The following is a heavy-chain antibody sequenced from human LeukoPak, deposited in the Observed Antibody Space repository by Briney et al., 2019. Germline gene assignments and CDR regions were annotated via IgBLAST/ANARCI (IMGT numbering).Heavy chain of an antibody. CDR3: AREGITMIVETYYSDY. D-gene: IGHD3-22*01. V-gene: IGHV3-30-3*01. CDR1: GFTFSSYA. J-gene: IGHJ4*02. Sequence: GRSLRLSCAASGFTFSSYAMHWVRQAPGKGLEWVAVISYDGGNKYYADSVKGRFTISRDNSKNTLYLQMNSLRAEDTAVYYCAREGITMIVETYYSDYWGQGTLVTVSS. CDR2: ISYDGGNK.